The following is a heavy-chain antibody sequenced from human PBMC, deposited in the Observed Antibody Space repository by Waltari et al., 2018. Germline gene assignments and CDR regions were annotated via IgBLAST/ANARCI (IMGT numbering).Heavy chain of an antibody. Sequence: QLQLQESGPGLVKPSETLSLTCTVSGGSISSYSYYWVWIRQPPGKGLECIAMMYYGGSTYYNPHLKSRLTISEDTSKNQFSLKVSSVTAADTAVYYCATMGYTYPTYWGHGTLVTVSS. CDR1: GGSISSYSYY. D-gene: IGHD5-12*01. V-gene: IGHV4-39*07. CDR2: MYYGGST. J-gene: IGHJ4*01. CDR3: ATMGYTYPTY.